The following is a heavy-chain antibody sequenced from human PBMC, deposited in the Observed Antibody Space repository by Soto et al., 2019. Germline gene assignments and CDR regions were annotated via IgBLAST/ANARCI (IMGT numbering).Heavy chain of an antibody. D-gene: IGHD3-9*01. CDR2: MNPNSGNT. CDR1: GYTFTSYD. J-gene: IGHJ4*02. V-gene: IGHV1-8*01. CDR3: ARCFLIPRYFDWLCDFGY. Sequence: QVQLVQSGAEVKKPGASVKVSCTASGYTFTSYDINWVRQATGQGLEWMGWMNPNSGNTGYAQKFQGRVTMTRNTSISTAYMELSSLRYEDTAVYYCARCFLIPRYFDWLCDFGYWGQGTMVTVSS.